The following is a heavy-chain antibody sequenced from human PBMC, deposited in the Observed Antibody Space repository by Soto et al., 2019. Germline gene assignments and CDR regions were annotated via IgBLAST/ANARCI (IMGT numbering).Heavy chain of an antibody. D-gene: IGHD2-15*01. V-gene: IGHV4-4*07. Sequence: SETLSLTCTVSGGSISSYFWTWIRQPAGKGLEWIGRVYSDGSTNYSPSLKSRVSMSVDTSQNQFSLNLSSVTAADTAMYYCARETYSYGQNYWGQGDLVTVSS. CDR2: VYSDGST. J-gene: IGHJ4*02. CDR3: ARETYSYGQNY. CDR1: GGSISSYF.